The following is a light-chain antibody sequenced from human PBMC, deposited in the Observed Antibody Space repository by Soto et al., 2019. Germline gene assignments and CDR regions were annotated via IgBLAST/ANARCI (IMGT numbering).Light chain of an antibody. CDR1: QSISSK. CDR2: RTS. V-gene: IGKV3-15*01. CDR3: QQYNNWPSAT. Sequence: IVVTHSQATLSVSPGERATLSCSSSQSISSKLAWYQQKPGQAPRLLMFRTSSRATGFPARFSGSGSGTEFNLTISSLKSEDFGVYYCQQYNNWPSATFGGGTKVDI. J-gene: IGKJ4*01.